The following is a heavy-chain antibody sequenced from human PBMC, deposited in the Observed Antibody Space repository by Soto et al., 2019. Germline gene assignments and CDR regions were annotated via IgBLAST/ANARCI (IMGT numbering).Heavy chain of an antibody. CDR3: ARDVQHGMDV. V-gene: IGHV3-11*01. J-gene: IGHJ6*02. CDR2: ISISGSTI. CDR1: GXXXXXXX. Sequence: LVKPGGSLRLXXAASGXXXXXXXMSWIRQAXXKGLEWVSYISISGSTIYYADSVKGRFTISRDNAKNSLYLQMNSLRAEDTAVYYCARDVQHGMDVWGQGTTVTVSS. D-gene: IGHD1-1*01.